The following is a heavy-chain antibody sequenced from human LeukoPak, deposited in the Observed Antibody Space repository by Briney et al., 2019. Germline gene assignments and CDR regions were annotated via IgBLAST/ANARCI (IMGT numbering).Heavy chain of an antibody. D-gene: IGHD3-10*01. Sequence: PSETLSLTCTVSGGSISSYYWSWIRQPPGKGLEWIGYIYYSGSTNYNPSLKSRVTISVDTSKNQFSLKLSLVTAAYPAAYYCARSTSHRGVRGVIMPYYFDYWGQGTLVTVSS. CDR3: ARSTSHRGVRGVIMPYYFDY. CDR1: GGSISSYY. V-gene: IGHV4-59*08. J-gene: IGHJ4*02. CDR2: IYYSGST.